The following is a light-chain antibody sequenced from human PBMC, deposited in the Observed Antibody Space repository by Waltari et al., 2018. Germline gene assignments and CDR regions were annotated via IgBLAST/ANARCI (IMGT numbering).Light chain of an antibody. V-gene: IGKV2-28*01. Sequence: DIVMTQSPLSLPVTPGEPASISCRSSESLVQSNGYSYLDWYLQKPGQSPQLLIYLSFNRASGVPDRFIGSGSGTDFTLKISRVEAEDVGIYYCMQALETWTFGQGTKVEI. CDR1: ESLVQSNGYSY. CDR2: LSF. CDR3: MQALETWT. J-gene: IGKJ1*01.